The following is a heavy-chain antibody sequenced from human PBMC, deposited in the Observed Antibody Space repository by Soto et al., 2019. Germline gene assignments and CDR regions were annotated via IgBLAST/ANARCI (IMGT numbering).Heavy chain of an antibody. J-gene: IGHJ4*02. CDR3: ATGPGIRFLEWLLY. CDR1: GYTLTELS. CDR2: FDPEDGET. V-gene: IGHV1-24*01. Sequence: ASVKVSCKVSGYTLTELSMDWVRQAPGKGLEWMGGFDPEDGETIYAQKFQGRVTMTEDTSTDTAYMELSSLRSEDTAVYYCATGPGIRFLEWLLYWGQGTLVTVSS. D-gene: IGHD3-3*01.